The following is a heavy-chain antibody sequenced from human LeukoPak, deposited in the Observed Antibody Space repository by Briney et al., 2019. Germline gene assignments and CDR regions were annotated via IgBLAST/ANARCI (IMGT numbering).Heavy chain of an antibody. CDR2: IWYDGSDN. J-gene: IGHJ4*02. D-gene: IGHD3-22*01. Sequence: GASLRLSCAASGFTFSIYCMRWVRQAPGKGREWVAFIWYDGSDNLYADSMKGRFTTSTDSSKNTLFMQMNRLRAEDTAVYYCARGHAYYYDTSSPGFDYWGQGTLVTVSS. V-gene: IGHV3-33*01. CDR1: GFTFSIYC. CDR3: ARGHAYYYDTSSPGFDY.